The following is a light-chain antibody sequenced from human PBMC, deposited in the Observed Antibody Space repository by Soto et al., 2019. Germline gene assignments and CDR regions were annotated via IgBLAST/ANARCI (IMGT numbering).Light chain of an antibody. V-gene: IGKV1-39*01. Sequence: DIQMTQSPSSLSASVGDRVTITCRASQSISSYLNWYQQKPGKAPQLLIYAASSLQSGVPSRFSGSGSGTDFTLTISSLQPEDFATYYCQQRYGTPSFCQGTKVEIK. J-gene: IGKJ1*01. CDR1: QSISSY. CDR2: AAS. CDR3: QQRYGTPS.